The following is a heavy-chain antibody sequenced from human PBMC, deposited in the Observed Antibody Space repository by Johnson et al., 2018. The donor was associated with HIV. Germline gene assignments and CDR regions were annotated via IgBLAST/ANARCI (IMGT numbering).Heavy chain of an antibody. CDR3: AKDLLTLDAFDI. CDR1: GFTFDDYG. V-gene: IGHV3-20*04. Sequence: VQLVESRGGVVRPGGSLRLSCAASGFTFDDYGMSWVSQAPGKGLEWVSGINWNGGSTYYADSVKGRFTISRDNSKNTLYLQMNSLRAEDTAVYYCAKDLLTLDAFDIWGQGTMVTVSS. J-gene: IGHJ3*02. CDR2: INWNGGST.